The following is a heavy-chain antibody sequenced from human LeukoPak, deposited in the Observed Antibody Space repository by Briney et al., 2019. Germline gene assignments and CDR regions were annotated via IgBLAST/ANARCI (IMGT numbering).Heavy chain of an antibody. V-gene: IGHV1-69*05. CDR3: ARGGRDGPYYFDY. Sequence: ASVKVSCKASGGTFSSYAISWVRQAPGQGLEWMGGIIPIFGTANYAQKFQGRVTITTDESTSTAYMELSSLRSADTAVYYCARGGRDGPYYFDYWGQGTLVTVSS. J-gene: IGHJ4*02. CDR2: IIPIFGTA. CDR1: GGTFSSYA. D-gene: IGHD5-24*01.